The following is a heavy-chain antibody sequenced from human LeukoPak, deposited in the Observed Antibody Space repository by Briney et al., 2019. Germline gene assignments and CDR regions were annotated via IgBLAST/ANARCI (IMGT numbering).Heavy chain of an antibody. CDR3: ARRRLAAAFDY. Sequence: SETLSLTCAVYGGSFSGYYWSWIRQPPGKGLEWIGEINHSGSTNYNPSLKSRVTISVDTSKNQFSLKLSSVTAADTAVYYCARRRLAAAFDYWGQGTLVTVSS. J-gene: IGHJ4*02. V-gene: IGHV4-34*01. CDR2: INHSGST. D-gene: IGHD6-13*01. CDR1: GGSFSGYY.